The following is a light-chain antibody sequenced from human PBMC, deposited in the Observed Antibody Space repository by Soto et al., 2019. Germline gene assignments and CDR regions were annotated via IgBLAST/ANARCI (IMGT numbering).Light chain of an antibody. Sequence: EIVVTQSPATLSVSPGERATLSCRASPSVSSNLAWYQQKPGQAPRLLIYGASTRATGIPARFSGSGSGTEFTLTISSLQSEDCAVYYCQQYNNWPWTFGQGTKVEIK. V-gene: IGKV3-15*01. CDR3: QQYNNWPWT. CDR1: PSVSSN. CDR2: GAS. J-gene: IGKJ1*01.